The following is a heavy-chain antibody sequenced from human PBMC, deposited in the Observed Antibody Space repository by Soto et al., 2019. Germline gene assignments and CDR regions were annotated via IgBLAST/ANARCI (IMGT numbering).Heavy chain of an antibody. V-gene: IGHV2-5*02. J-gene: IGHJ5*02. CDR1: VFSLTTRGVG. CDR3: EHIPNSYQYDWFDP. CDR2: IYWDDDT. Sequence: QITLKESGPTLVKPTQTLTLTCTFSVFSLTTRGVGVGWIRQPPGKALECLALIYWDDDTRYTPSLQSRLSITKATSKHQVVLTMTNVDPVDTATYYCEHIPNSYQYDWFDPWGQGTLVSVSS. D-gene: IGHD3-16*01.